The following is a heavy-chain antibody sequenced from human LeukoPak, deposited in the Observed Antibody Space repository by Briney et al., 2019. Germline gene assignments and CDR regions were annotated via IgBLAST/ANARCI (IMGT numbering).Heavy chain of an antibody. CDR3: AKDTYYHDSSGYYTFDN. V-gene: IGHV3-23*01. CDR2: VSGSGTST. D-gene: IGHD3-22*01. CDR1: GFTFINYG. Sequence: PGGSLRLSCAGSGFTFINYGMIWVRQAPGKGLEWVSSVSGSGTSTHYADSVKGRFTITRDNSKNTLYLQMNSLRTEDTAVYYCAKDTYYHDSSGYYTFDNWGQGTLVTVSS. J-gene: IGHJ4*02.